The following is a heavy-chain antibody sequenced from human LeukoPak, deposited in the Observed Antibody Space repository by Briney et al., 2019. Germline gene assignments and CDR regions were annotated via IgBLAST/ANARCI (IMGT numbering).Heavy chain of an antibody. J-gene: IGHJ4*02. CDR2: IYYSGST. Sequence: SETLSLTCTVSGGSTGSDYWSWIRQPPGKGLEWIGSIYYSGSTYNNPSLKSRVTISVDTSKNQFSLKLSSVTAADTAVYYCAITPGPYDSMSYYYPFDYWGQGTLVTVSS. D-gene: IGHD3-22*01. CDR1: GGSTGSDY. V-gene: IGHV4-39*07. CDR3: AITPGPYDSMSYYYPFDY.